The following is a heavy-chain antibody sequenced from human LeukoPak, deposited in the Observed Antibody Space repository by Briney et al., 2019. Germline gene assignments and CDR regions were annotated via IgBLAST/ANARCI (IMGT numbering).Heavy chain of an antibody. CDR2: IRYDGSNK. D-gene: IGHD3-3*01. V-gene: IGHV3-30*02. J-gene: IGHJ4*02. Sequence: GGSLRLSCAASGFTFSNYWMSWVRQAPGKGLEWVAFIRYDGSNKYYADSVKGRFTISRDNSKNTLYLQMNSLRAEDTAVYYCAKCTTRFLEWLFTYYFDYWGQGTLVTVSS. CDR1: GFTFSNYW. CDR3: AKCTTRFLEWLFTYYFDY.